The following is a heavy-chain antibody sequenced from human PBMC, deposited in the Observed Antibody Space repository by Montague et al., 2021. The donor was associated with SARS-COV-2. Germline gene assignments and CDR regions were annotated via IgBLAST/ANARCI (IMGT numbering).Heavy chain of an antibody. V-gene: IGHV4-39*01. J-gene: IGHJ5*02. D-gene: IGHD3-22*01. CDR2: IYYSGGT. CDR3: ARQEYYYDSSGYGVMDWFDP. Sequence: SETLSLTCNVSGGSISGSSYYWGWIRQPPGKGLEWIGCIYYSGGTYFNPSLKSRVTISVDTSKNQFSLKLSSVTAADTAVYYCARQEYYYDSSGYGVMDWFDPWGQGTLVTVSS. CDR1: GGSISGSSYY.